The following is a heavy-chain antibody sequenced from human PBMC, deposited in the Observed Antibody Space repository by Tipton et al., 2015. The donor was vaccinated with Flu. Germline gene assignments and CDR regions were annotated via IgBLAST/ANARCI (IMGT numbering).Heavy chain of an antibody. D-gene: IGHD1-7*01. V-gene: IGHV4-4*02. CDR1: GGSISSSNW. Sequence: GLVKPSGTLSLTCAVSGGSISSSNWWSWVRQPPGKGLEWIGEIYHSGSTNYNPSLKSRVTISVDKSKNQFSLKLSSVTAADTAVYYCASDPYWNYAYYYGMDVWGQGTTVTVSS. CDR2: IYHSGST. J-gene: IGHJ6*02. CDR3: ASDPYWNYAYYYGMDV.